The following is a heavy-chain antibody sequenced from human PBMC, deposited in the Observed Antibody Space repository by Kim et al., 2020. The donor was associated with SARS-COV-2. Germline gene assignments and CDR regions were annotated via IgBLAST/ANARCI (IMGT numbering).Heavy chain of an antibody. CDR2: ISSSGSTI. J-gene: IGHJ4*02. D-gene: IGHD3-22*01. CDR1: GFTFSSYE. CDR3: ARDTYYYDSSGYLLFDY. V-gene: IGHV3-48*03. Sequence: GGSLRLSCAASGFTFSSYEMNWVRQAPGKGLEWVSYISSSGSTIYYADSVKGRFTISRDNAKNSLYLQMNSLRAEDTAVYYCARDTYYYDSSGYLLFDYRGQGTLVTVSS.